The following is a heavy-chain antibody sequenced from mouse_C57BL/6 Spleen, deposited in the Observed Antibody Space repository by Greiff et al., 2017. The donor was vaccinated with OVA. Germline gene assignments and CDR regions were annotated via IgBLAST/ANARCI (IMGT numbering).Heavy chain of an antibody. Sequence: QVQLQQSGAELVRPGASVTLSCKASGYTFTDYEMHWVKQTPVHGLEWIGAIDPETGGTAYNQKFKGKAILTADKSSSTAYMGLRSLTSEDSAVYCCTGYYDYVGRFAYWGQGTLVTVSA. J-gene: IGHJ3*01. V-gene: IGHV1-15*01. CDR2: IDPETGGT. CDR3: TGYYDYVGRFAY. D-gene: IGHD2-4*01. CDR1: GYTFTDYE.